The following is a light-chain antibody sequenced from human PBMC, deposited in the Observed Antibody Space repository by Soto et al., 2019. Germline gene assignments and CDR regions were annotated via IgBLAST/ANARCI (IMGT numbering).Light chain of an antibody. J-gene: IGKJ2*01. V-gene: IGKV3-20*01. Sequence: EIVLTQSPGTLSLSPGERATLSCRASQSVSSSYLAWYQQKPGQAPRLLIYGASSRATGIPDRLSGSGSGTDFTLTISRLEPEDFAVYYCQQYGSSLGYTFGQGTKLEIK. CDR2: GAS. CDR3: QQYGSSLGYT. CDR1: QSVSSSY.